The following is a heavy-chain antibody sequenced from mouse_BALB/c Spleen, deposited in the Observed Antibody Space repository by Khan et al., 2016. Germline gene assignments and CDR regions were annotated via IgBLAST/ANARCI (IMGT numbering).Heavy chain of an antibody. CDR2: INTYTGEP. CDR3: ARPDYGSSRGFAY. J-gene: IGHJ3*01. Sequence: QIQLVQSGPELKKPGETVRISCKASGYTFTNYGMNWVKQAPGKGLKWMGWINTYTGEPTYAADFKGRFAFSLETSASTAYVQINNLKNEDTATYFCARPDYGSSRGFAYWGQGTLVTVSA. D-gene: IGHD1-1*01. CDR1: GYTFTNYG. V-gene: IGHV9-3-1*01.